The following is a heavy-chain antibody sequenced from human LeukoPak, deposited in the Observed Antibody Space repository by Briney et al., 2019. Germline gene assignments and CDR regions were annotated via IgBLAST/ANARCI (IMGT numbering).Heavy chain of an antibody. CDR3: ARDRATMVRGVIRTYNWFDP. Sequence: SVKVSCKASGGTFSSYAISWVRQAPGQGLEWMGGIIPIFGTANYAQKFQGRVTITADESTSTAYMELSSLRSEDTAVYYCARDRATMVRGVIRTYNWFDPWGQGTLVTVSS. V-gene: IGHV1-69*13. J-gene: IGHJ5*02. D-gene: IGHD3-10*01. CDR2: IIPIFGTA. CDR1: GGTFSSYA.